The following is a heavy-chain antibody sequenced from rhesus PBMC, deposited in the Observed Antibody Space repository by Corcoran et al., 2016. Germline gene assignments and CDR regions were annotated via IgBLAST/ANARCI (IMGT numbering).Heavy chain of an antibody. CDR1: GGYISSSN. CDR2: IYGRGSST. CDR3: ASDAAAGTYGLDS. Sequence: QLQLQESGPGLVKPSETLTVTCAVSGGYISSSNGSWIRQDPGKGMEWIGYIYGRGSSTYFNPSLKSRVTLSVDTSTNQLSLKLSSVPAANTAVYYCASDAAAGTYGLDSWGQCVVVTVSS. J-gene: IGHJ6*01. D-gene: IGHD6-25*01. V-gene: IGHV4-169*02.